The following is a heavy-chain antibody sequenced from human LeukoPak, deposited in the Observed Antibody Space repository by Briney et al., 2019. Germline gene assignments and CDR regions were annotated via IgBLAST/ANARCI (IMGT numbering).Heavy chain of an antibody. J-gene: IGHJ3*02. V-gene: IGHV4-61*02. CDR1: GASISSGGYY. D-gene: IGHD4-17*01. CDR3: ARDGTHDYGDYGAFDI. Sequence: PSQTLSLTCTVSGASISSGGYYWSWLRQPAGKGLEWFGRIYTSGSTNYNPSLKSRVTISVDTSKNQFSLKLSSVTAADTAVYYCARDGTHDYGDYGAFDIWGQGTMVTVSS. CDR2: IYTSGST.